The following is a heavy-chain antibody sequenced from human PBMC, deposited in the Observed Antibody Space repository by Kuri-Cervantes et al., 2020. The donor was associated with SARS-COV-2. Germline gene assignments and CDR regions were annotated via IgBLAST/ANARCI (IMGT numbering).Heavy chain of an antibody. CDR3: AKDGIVVVPVAKEGYYYYYMDV. V-gene: IGHV3-23*01. Sequence: GESLKISCAASGFTFSSYAMSWVRQAPGKGLEWVSAISGSGGSTYYADSVKGRFTISRDNSKNTLYLQMNSLRAEDKALYYCAKDGIVVVPVAKEGYYYYYMDVWGKGTTVTVSS. CDR1: GFTFSSYA. J-gene: IGHJ6*03. CDR2: ISGSGGST. D-gene: IGHD2-2*01.